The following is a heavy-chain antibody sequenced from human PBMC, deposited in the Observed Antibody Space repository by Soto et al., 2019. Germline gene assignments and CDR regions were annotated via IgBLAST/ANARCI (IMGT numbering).Heavy chain of an antibody. Sequence: QVQLQESGPGLVKPSETLSLTCTISGGSISGYYWSWIRQPPGKGLECIGYMYYSGSSHYNPSLKRRVTISVDTSKNQVSLRLSSVTAADTAVYYCARVLIPDAMGSSYYYHMDVWGKGTTVTVSS. V-gene: IGHV4-59*01. D-gene: IGHD2-2*01. CDR1: GGSISGYY. CDR3: ARVLIPDAMGSSYYYHMDV. J-gene: IGHJ6*03. CDR2: MYYSGSS.